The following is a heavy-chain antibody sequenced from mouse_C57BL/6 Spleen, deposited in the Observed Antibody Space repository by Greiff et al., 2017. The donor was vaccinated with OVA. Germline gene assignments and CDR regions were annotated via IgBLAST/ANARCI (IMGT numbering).Heavy chain of an antibody. CDR2: IDPSDSYT. CDR3: ARRGDWYFDV. Sequence: VQLKQPGAELVKPGASVKLSCKASGYTFTSYWMQWVKQRPGQGLEWIGEIDPSDSYTNYNQKFKGKATLTVDTSSSTAYMQLSSLTSEDSAVYYCARRGDWYFDVWGTGTTVTVSS. J-gene: IGHJ1*03. CDR1: GYTFTSYW. V-gene: IGHV1-50*01.